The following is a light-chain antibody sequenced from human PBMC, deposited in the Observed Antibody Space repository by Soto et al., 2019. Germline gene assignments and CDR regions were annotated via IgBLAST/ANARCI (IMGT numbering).Light chain of an antibody. CDR3: AAWDDSLSGVV. J-gene: IGLJ2*01. CDR1: SSNIGSNY. V-gene: IGLV1-47*01. CDR2: RNN. Sequence: QSVLTQPPSSSGTPGQRVTISCSGSSSNIGSNYVYWYQQLPGTAPKLIIYRNNQRPSGVPARFSGSKSGTSASLAISGLRSEDEGDYYCAAWDDSLSGVVFGGGTKLTVL.